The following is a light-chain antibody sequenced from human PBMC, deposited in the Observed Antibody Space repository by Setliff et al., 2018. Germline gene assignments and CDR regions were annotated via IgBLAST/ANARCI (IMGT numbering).Light chain of an antibody. V-gene: IGLV2-14*03. J-gene: IGLJ1*01. CDR1: SSDVGSYDL. CDR3: NAYTSGTTYV. Sequence: QSVLAQPASVSGSPGQSITISCSGTSSDVGSYDLVSWYQLHPGKAPKLIIYGVSGRPSGVSNRFSGSKSGNTASLTISGLQTEDEADYYCNAYTSGTTYVFGTGTKVTVL. CDR2: GVS.